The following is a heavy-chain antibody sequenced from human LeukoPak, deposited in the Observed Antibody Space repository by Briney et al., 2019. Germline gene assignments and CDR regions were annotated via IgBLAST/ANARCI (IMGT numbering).Heavy chain of an antibody. Sequence: GPSVKVSCKVSGYTLTELSMHWVRQAPGKGLEWMGGFDPEDGETIYAQKFQGRVTMTEDTSTDTAYMELSSLRSEDTAVYYCATQGYSSVAKHYFDYWGQGTLVTVSS. CDR2: FDPEDGET. CDR1: GYTLTELS. CDR3: ATQGYSSVAKHYFDY. V-gene: IGHV1-24*01. D-gene: IGHD6-19*01. J-gene: IGHJ4*02.